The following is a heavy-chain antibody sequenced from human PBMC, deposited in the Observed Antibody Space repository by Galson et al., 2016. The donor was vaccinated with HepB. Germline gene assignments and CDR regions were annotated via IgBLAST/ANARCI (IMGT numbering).Heavy chain of an antibody. D-gene: IGHD3-10*01. CDR1: GYTFTGYY. CDR3: ARDRLGRYYGSGSYSVWFDP. V-gene: IGHV1-46*03. Sequence: VKVSCKASGYTFTGYYMHWVRQAPGQGLEWMGIINPSGGSTSYAQKFQGRVTMTRDTSTSTVYMELSSLRSEDTAVYYCARDRLGRYYGSGSYSVWFDPWGQGTLVTVSS. J-gene: IGHJ5*02. CDR2: INPSGGST.